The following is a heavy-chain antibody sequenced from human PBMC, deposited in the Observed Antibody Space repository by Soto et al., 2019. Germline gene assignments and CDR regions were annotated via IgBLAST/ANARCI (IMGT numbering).Heavy chain of an antibody. V-gene: IGHV4-59*01. Sequence: QVQLQESGPGLVKPSEPLSLTCTVSGGSISSYYWSWIRQPPGKGLEWIGYIYYSGSTNYNPSLKSRVTISVDTSKNQFSLKLSSVTAADTAVYYCARWDLFGVVQQSLDVWGKGTTVTVSS. J-gene: IGHJ6*04. D-gene: IGHD3-3*01. CDR2: IYYSGST. CDR3: ARWDLFGVVQQSLDV. CDR1: GGSISSYY.